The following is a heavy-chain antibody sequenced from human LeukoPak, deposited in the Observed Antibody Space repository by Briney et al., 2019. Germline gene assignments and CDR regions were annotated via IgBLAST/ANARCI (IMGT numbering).Heavy chain of an antibody. CDR3: ARAFVFKLRSPWTMYSSGWSRGAFDI. CDR1: GFTFSSYS. V-gene: IGHV3-21*01. J-gene: IGHJ3*02. D-gene: IGHD6-19*01. Sequence: GGSLRLPCAASGFTFSSYSMNWVRQAPGKGLEWVSSISSSSSYIYYADSVKGRFTISRDNAKNSLYLQMNSLRAEDTAVYYCARAFVFKLRSPWTMYSSGWSRGAFDIWGQGTMVTVSS. CDR2: ISSSSSYI.